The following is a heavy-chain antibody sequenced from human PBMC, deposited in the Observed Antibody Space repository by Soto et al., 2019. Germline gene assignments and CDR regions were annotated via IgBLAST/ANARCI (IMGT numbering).Heavy chain of an antibody. V-gene: IGHV2-5*02. J-gene: IGHJ4*02. CDR3: VHKGGGDRILDY. D-gene: IGHD3-16*01. CDR2: IYWDDYK. Sequence: QITLKESGPALVKPTQTLTLTCTFSGFSLSTSGVGVGWIRQPPGEALEWLALIYWDDYKHFSPSLESRLTITTDTPKNQLVLTRTNMDPVDTAKYYCVHKGGGDRILDYWGQGTLVTVSS. CDR1: GFSLSTSGVG.